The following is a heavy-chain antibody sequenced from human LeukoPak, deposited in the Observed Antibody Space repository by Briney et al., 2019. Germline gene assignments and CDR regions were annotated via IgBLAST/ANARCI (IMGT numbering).Heavy chain of an antibody. Sequence: SETLSLTCAVSGYSLGKNYYWGWMRQPPGKGLEWIGRIYGTGSTSYNPSLMNRVTMSVDTSKNHFSLKLTSVTAADTAVYYCARYDSRGSASTRFDYWGQGILVTISS. CDR1: GYSLGKNYY. V-gene: IGHV4-38-2*01. CDR2: IYGTGST. J-gene: IGHJ4*02. CDR3: ARYDSRGSASTRFDY. D-gene: IGHD3-16*01.